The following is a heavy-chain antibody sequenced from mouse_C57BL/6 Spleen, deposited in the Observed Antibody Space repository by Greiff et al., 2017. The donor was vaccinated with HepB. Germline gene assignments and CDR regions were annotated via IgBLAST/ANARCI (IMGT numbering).Heavy chain of an antibody. Sequence: VQLQPSGAELLQPGASVSLSCTASGFTFPGYWLSLVMLRPGHGLECIGEFLPGSGSTNYNEKFKGKATFTADTSSNTAYMQLSSLTTEDSAIYYCANYGYYAMDYWGQGTSVTVSS. V-gene: IGHV1-9*01. J-gene: IGHJ4*01. D-gene: IGHD1-1*02. CDR1: GFTFPGYW. CDR2: FLPGSGST. CDR3: ANYGYYAMDY.